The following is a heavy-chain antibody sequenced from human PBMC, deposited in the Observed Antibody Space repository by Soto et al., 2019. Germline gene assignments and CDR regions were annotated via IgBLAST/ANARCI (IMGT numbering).Heavy chain of an antibody. CDR2: ISSNGGSA. Sequence: EVQLVESGGGLVQPGGSLRLSCAASGFSFSNYGMHWVRQAPGKGLESVSAISSNGGSAYYASSVKGRFAISRDNSKNTLDLQMGSLRAEDMAVYYCARVVVAGLAPYFYYMDVWGKGTTVTVSS. CDR1: GFSFSNYG. CDR3: ARVVVAGLAPYFYYMDV. J-gene: IGHJ6*03. V-gene: IGHV3-64*01. D-gene: IGHD6-19*01.